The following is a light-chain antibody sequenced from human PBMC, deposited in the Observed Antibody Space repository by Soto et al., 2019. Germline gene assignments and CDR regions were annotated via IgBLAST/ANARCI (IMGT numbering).Light chain of an antibody. J-gene: IGLJ1*01. CDR1: SSDVGAYKY. Sequence: QSALTQPRSVSGSPGQSVTISCTGTSSDVGAYKYVSWYQQHPGKAPKVMIYDVSKRPSGVPDRFSGSKSGNTASLTISGLQADDEADYYCCSYAGNYIVVFGIGTKLTVL. CDR2: DVS. CDR3: CSYAGNYIVV. V-gene: IGLV2-11*01.